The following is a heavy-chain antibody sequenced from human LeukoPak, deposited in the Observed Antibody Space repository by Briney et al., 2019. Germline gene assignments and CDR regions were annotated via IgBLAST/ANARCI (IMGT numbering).Heavy chain of an antibody. CDR3: ARDLTYYDFWSGYYTGLDAFDI. Sequence: SETLSLTCAVYGGSFSGYYWSWIRQPPGKGLEWIGEINHSGSTNYNPSLKSRVTISVDTSKNQFSLKLSSVTAADTAVYYCARDLTYYDFWSGYYTGLDAFDIWGQGTMVTVSS. CDR2: INHSGST. CDR1: GGSFSGYY. D-gene: IGHD3-3*01. J-gene: IGHJ3*02. V-gene: IGHV4-34*01.